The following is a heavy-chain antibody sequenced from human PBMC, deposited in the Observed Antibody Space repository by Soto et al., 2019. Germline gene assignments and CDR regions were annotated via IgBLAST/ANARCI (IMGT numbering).Heavy chain of an antibody. V-gene: IGHV3-30-3*01. CDR3: ARDRVIAAAGTCLDY. CDR2: ISYDGSNK. J-gene: IGHJ4*02. Sequence: QVQLVESGGGVVQPGRSLRLSCAASGFTFSSYAMHWVRQAPGKGLEWVAVISYDGSNKYYADSVKGRFTISRDNSKNTLYLQMNSLRAEDTAVYYCARDRVIAAAGTCLDYWGQGTLVTVSS. D-gene: IGHD6-13*01. CDR1: GFTFSSYA.